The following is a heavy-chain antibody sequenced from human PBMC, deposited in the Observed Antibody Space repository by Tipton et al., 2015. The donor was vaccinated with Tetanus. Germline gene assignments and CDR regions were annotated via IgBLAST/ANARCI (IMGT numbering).Heavy chain of an antibody. V-gene: IGHV3-48*02. Sequence: SLRLSCAASGFTFSGHSMNWVRQAPGQGLEWISYISSTSNAIYYADSVKGRFTISRDNAKNSLYLQLSSLRDEDTAVYYCAGDRGAFTVTKSHDYWGRGTLVTVSS. J-gene: IGHJ4*02. CDR3: AGDRGAFTVTKSHDY. CDR2: ISSTSNAI. D-gene: IGHD4-17*01. CDR1: GFTFSGHS.